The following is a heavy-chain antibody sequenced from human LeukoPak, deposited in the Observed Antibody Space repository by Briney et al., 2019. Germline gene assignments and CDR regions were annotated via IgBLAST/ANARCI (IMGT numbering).Heavy chain of an antibody. CDR2: IWYDGSNK. J-gene: IGHJ4*02. D-gene: IGHD3-22*01. CDR1: GFTFSSYG. V-gene: IGHV3-33*01. Sequence: GGSLRLSCVASGFTFSSYGMHWVRQAPGKGLEWVAVIWYDGSNKYYADSVKGRFTISRDNSKNTLYLQMNSLRAEDTAVYYCARGHWVANYYDSSGYDYWGQGTLVTVSS. CDR3: ARGHWVANYYDSSGYDY.